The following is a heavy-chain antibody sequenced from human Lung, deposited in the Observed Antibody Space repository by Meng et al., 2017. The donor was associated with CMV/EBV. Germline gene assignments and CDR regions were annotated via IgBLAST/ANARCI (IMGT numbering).Heavy chain of an antibody. Sequence: SCAASGFTFDDYAMHWVRQAPGKGLEWVSGISWNSGSIGYADSVKGRFTISRDNAKNSLYLQMNSLRAEDTALYYCAKDKDGGMDVWGQGTTVTVSS. CDR3: AKDKDGGMDV. J-gene: IGHJ6*02. CDR1: GFTFDDYA. CDR2: ISWNSGSI. V-gene: IGHV3-9*01.